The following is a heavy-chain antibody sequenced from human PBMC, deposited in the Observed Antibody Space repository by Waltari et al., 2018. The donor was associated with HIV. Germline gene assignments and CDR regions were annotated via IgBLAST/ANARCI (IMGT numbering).Heavy chain of an antibody. CDR3: ARGGLYSSSWSNWFDP. CDR1: GYTFTSYD. CDR2: MHPNRGNT. D-gene: IGHD6-13*01. J-gene: IGHJ5*02. V-gene: IGHV1-8*01. Sequence: QVQLVQSGAEVKKPGASVKVSCKASGYTFTSYDINWVRQATGQGLEWMGWMHPNRGNTGYAKKFQGRVTMTRNTSISTAYMELSSLRSEDTAVYYCARGGLYSSSWSNWFDPWGQGTLVTVSS.